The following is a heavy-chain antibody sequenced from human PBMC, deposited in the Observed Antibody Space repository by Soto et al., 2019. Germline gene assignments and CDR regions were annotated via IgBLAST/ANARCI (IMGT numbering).Heavy chain of an antibody. Sequence: QVQVVQSGAEVKKPGSSVKVSCKTSGGSFSKYAISWVRQAPGQGLEWMGGIVPFFGTPNYAQKFQARVTIAADEVTSTGSMEPSSLRPEDTAVYYCARDADPYYYDSNNDNYYYSYEMDVWGQGTTVTVSS. CDR3: ARDADPYYYDSNNDNYYYSYEMDV. CDR1: GGSFSKYA. D-gene: IGHD3-22*01. J-gene: IGHJ6*02. V-gene: IGHV1-69*01. CDR2: IVPFFGTP.